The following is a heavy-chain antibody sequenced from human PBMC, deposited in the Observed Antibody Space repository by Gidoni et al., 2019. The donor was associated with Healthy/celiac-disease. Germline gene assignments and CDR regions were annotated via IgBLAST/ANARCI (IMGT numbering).Heavy chain of an antibody. CDR1: GGPFSSYA. J-gene: IGHJ5*02. V-gene: IGHV1-69*01. Sequence: QVQLVQAGAEGKKPGSSVKVSGKDPGGPFSSYAISWVRQAPGQGLEWRGGSIPIFGTANYAHKFQGRVTITADESTSTAYMELSSLRSEDTAVYYCARELQRLVAGYNWFDPWGQGTLVTVSS. D-gene: IGHD6-13*01. CDR2: SIPIFGTA. CDR3: ARELQRLVAGYNWFDP.